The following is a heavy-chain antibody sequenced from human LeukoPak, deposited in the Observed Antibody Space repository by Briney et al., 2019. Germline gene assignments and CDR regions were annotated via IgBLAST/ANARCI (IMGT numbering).Heavy chain of an antibody. CDR3: ARGRRDGYNWYYFDY. Sequence: SETLSLTCTVSGGSISSSSYYWGWIRQPPGKGLEWIGSIYYSGSTYYNPSLKSRVTISVDTSKNQFSLKLSSVTAADTAVYYCARGRRDGYNWYYFDYWGQGALVTVSS. D-gene: IGHD5-24*01. CDR1: GGSISSSSYY. CDR2: IYYSGST. J-gene: IGHJ4*02. V-gene: IGHV4-39*01.